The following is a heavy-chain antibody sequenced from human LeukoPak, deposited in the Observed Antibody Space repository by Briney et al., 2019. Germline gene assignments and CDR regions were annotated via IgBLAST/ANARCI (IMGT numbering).Heavy chain of an antibody. CDR3: ARDSNGPAF. J-gene: IGHJ4*02. CDR1: GFTFSSYA. D-gene: IGHD3-22*01. Sequence: GGSLRLSCSASGFTFSSYAMHWIRQAPGKGLEYVSVIYSDGGTFYSESVKGRFTISRDYSKNTLYLQMNSLRADDTAVYYCARDSNGPAFWGQGTLVTVSS. CDR2: IYSDGGT. V-gene: IGHV3-53*01.